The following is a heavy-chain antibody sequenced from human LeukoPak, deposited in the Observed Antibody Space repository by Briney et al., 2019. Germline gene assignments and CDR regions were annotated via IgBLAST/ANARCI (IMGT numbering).Heavy chain of an antibody. D-gene: IGHD5-18*01. V-gene: IGHV3-21*01. CDR3: ARGLGYSYGPPYY. Sequence: GGSLRLSCAASGFTSSSYSMNWVRQAPGKGLEWVSSISSSSSYIYYADSVKGRFTISRDNAKNSLYLQMNSLRAEDTAVYYCARGLGYSYGPPYYWGQGTLVTVSS. CDR1: GFTSSSYS. CDR2: ISSSSSYI. J-gene: IGHJ4*02.